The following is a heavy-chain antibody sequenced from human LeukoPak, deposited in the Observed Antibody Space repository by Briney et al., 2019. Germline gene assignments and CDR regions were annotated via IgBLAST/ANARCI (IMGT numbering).Heavy chain of an antibody. V-gene: IGHV3-33*01. J-gene: IGHJ6*04. CDR2: IWYDGSNK. Sequence: PGRSLRLSCAASGFTFSSYGMHWVRQAPGKGPEWVAVIWYDGSNKYYADSVKGRFTISRDNSKNTLYLQMNSLRAEDTAVYYCASGDVPAATYYYYYGMDVWGKGTTVTVSS. D-gene: IGHD2-2*01. CDR3: ASGDVPAATYYYYYGMDV. CDR1: GFTFSSYG.